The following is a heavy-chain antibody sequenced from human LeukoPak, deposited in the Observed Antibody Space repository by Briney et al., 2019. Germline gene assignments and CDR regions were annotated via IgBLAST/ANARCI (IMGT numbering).Heavy chain of an antibody. D-gene: IGHD5-18*01. J-gene: IGHJ4*02. CDR3: HVNGGDTAMVTFDY. CDR2: ISYDGSNK. CDR1: GFTFSSYG. V-gene: IGHV3-30*03. Sequence: GGSLRLSCAASGFTFSSYGMHWVRQAPGKGLEWVAVISYDGSNKYYADSVKGRFTISRDNSKNTLYLQMNSLRAEDTAVYYCHVNGGDTAMVTFDYWGQGTLVTVSS.